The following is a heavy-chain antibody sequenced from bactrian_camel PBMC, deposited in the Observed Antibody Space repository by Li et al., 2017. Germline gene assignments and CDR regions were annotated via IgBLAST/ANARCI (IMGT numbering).Heavy chain of an antibody. CDR2: IYTDDGRT. CDR1: GYRYNWKC. J-gene: IGHJ4*01. Sequence: DVQLVESGGGPVQAGGSLRLSCTASGYRYNWKCMGWFRQDPGKEREGVAVIYTDDGRTDYADSVKGRLTISHDKASNTVYLQMDNPQPEDTAMYQCMAERFSGLNVFMEYGGSWRSPGTQVTVS. D-gene: IGHD6*01. V-gene: IGHV3S40*01.